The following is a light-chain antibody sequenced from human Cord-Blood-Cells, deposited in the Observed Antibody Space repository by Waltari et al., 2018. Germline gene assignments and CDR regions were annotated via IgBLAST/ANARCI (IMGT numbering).Light chain of an antibody. J-gene: IGLJ1*01. CDR3: CSYAGSYTYV. Sequence: QSALTQPRSVSGSPGQSVTISCTGTISDVGVYNHVSWYQHHPGKAPKLMIYDVSKRPSGVPDRFSGAKSGNTASLTISGLQAEDEADYYCCSYAGSYTYVFGTGTKVTVL. CDR1: ISDVGVYNH. V-gene: IGLV2-11*01. CDR2: DVS.